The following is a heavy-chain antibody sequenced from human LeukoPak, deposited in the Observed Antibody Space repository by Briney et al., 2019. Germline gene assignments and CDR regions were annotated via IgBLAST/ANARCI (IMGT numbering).Heavy chain of an antibody. V-gene: IGHV4-4*02. J-gene: IGHJ6*02. CDR1: GGSISSSNW. Sequence: SETLSLTCAVSGGSISSSNWWSWVRQPPGKGLGWIGEIYHSGSTNYNPSLKNRVTISVDTSKNQFSLKLSSVTAADTAVYYCARLSRGYCSSTSCFPRLPKYYYYGMDVWGQGTTVTVSS. CDR2: IYHSGST. CDR3: ARLSRGYCSSTSCFPRLPKYYYYGMDV. D-gene: IGHD2-2*01.